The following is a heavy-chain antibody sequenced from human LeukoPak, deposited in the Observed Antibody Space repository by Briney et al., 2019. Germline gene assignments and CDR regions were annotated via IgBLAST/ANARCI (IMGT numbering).Heavy chain of an antibody. V-gene: IGHV3-30*18. CDR2: ISYDGSNK. CDR3: AKAPYSSSWYVDY. D-gene: IGHD6-13*01. J-gene: IGHJ4*02. CDR1: GFTFSSYG. Sequence: GGSLRLSCAASGFTFSSYGMHWVRQAPGKGLEWVAVISYDGSNKYYADSVKGRFTISRDSSKNTLYLQMNSLRAEDTAVYYCAKAPYSSSWYVDYWGQGTLVTVSS.